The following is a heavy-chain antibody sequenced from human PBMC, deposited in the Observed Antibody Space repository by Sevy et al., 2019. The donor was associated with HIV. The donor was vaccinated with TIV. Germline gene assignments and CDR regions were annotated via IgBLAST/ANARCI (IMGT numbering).Heavy chain of an antibody. D-gene: IGHD3-16*02. CDR3: VREGRNYEYVWGTYHSGF. J-gene: IGHJ4*02. V-gene: IGHV3-30*04. CDR2: ISYNGSVK. CDR1: GFSFNGYA. Sequence: GGCLRLSCAASGFSFNGYAMHWVRQAPGKGLEWLAVISYNGSVKYYTESVKGRFTISRDNTKNTLFLQLNSLRPEDTAVYYCVREGRNYEYVWGTYHSGFRAQGTLVTVSS.